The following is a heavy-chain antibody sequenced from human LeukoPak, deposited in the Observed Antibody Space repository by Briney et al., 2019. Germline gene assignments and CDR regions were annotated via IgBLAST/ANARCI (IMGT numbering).Heavy chain of an antibody. V-gene: IGHV3-48*04. CDR3: ARTYYDYVWGGDRYPYFQH. CDR1: GFTFSSYS. J-gene: IGHJ1*01. Sequence: TGGSLRLSCAASGFTFSSYSMNWVRQAPGKGLEWVSYISSSSSTIYYADSVKGRFTISRDNAKNSLYLQMNSLRAEDTAVYYCARTYYDYVWGGDRYPYFQHWGQGTLVTVSS. CDR2: ISSSSSTI. D-gene: IGHD3-16*02.